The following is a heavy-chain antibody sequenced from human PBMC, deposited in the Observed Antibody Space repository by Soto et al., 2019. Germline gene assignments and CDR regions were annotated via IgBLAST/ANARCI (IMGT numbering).Heavy chain of an antibody. V-gene: IGHV4-39*01. CDR1: GDSTTSDAYY. CDR2: IYYSGYT. Sequence: SETLSLTCSVSGDSTTSDAYYWGWIRQPPGKGLEWLGSIYYSGYTYYNPSLKSRVTISVDRSRNQFSLNLRSVTAADTAVYYCVSGTSFYDVLTGYYVDRWFDPWGQGTLVTVS. CDR3: VSGTSFYDVLTGYYVDRWFDP. J-gene: IGHJ5*02. D-gene: IGHD3-9*01.